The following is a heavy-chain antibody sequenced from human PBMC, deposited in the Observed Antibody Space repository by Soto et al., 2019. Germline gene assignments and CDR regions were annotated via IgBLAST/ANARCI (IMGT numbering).Heavy chain of an antibody. CDR2: INPDKGNT. V-gene: IGHV1-3*01. D-gene: IGHD2-8*02. CDR1: GFSFSAIL. CDR3: ARDILSVGPRANDAFDV. J-gene: IGHJ3*01. Sequence: QVQLVQSGAEGRKPGASVNISCGASGFSFSAILIIGVRQAPGQSLEWLGWINPDKGNTRYSQTFQGRVTISRPSSASIAYVEVSDLTSEDTAVYYCARDILSVGPRANDAFDVWGQGTMVTVSS.